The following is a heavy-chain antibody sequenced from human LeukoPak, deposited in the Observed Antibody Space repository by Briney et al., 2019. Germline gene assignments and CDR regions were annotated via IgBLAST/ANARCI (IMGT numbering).Heavy chain of an antibody. CDR3: ASYCGSGSNH. Sequence: SETLSLTCTVSGGSISSSSYYWGWIRQPPGKGLEWIGSIYYSGSTYYNPSLKSRVIISVDTSKNQFSLKLSSVTAADTAVYYCASYCGSGSNHWGQGTLVTVSS. V-gene: IGHV4-39*07. D-gene: IGHD3-10*01. CDR1: GGSISSSSYY. J-gene: IGHJ4*02. CDR2: IYYSGST.